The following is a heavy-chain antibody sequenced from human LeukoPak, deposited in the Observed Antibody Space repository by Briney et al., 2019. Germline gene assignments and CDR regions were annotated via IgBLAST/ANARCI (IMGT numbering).Heavy chain of an antibody. CDR2: INAGNGNT. Sequence: ASVKVSCKASGGTFSSYTISWVRQAPGQRLEWMGWINAGNGNTKYSQKFQGRVTITRDTSASTAYMELSSLRSEDTAVYYCARNSSSWYTGYFDYWGQGTLVTVSS. V-gene: IGHV1-3*01. CDR1: GGTFSSYT. D-gene: IGHD6-13*01. CDR3: ARNSSSWYTGYFDY. J-gene: IGHJ4*02.